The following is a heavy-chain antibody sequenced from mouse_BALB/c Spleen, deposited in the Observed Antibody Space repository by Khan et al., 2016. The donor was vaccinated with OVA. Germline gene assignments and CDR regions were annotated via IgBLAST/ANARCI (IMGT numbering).Heavy chain of an antibody. Sequence: VQLKESGPELMKPGASVKISCKASGYSFTNYYIHWVIQSHGKSLEWIGYIDPFSGGTTYNQKFKGKATLTVDKSSSTAYIHLSNLTSEDSAFYYCTGHGFVAWFTYWGQGTLVTVSA. CDR1: GYSFTNYY. V-gene: IGHV1S135*01. J-gene: IGHJ3*01. CDR3: TGHGFVAWFTY. CDR2: IDPFSGGT. D-gene: IGHD2-2*01.